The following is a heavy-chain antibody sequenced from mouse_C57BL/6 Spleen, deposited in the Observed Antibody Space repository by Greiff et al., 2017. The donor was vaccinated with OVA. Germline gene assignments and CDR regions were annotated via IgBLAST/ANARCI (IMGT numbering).Heavy chain of an antibody. CDR2: ISSGSSTI. D-gene: IGHD2-4*01. V-gene: IGHV5-17*01. Sequence: EVKLVESGGGLVKPGGSLKLSCAASGFTFSDYGMHWVRQAPEKGLEWVAYISSGSSTIYYADTVKGRFTISRDNAKNTLFLHMTSLRSEDTDMYYCARRTYDYGRYYDGWGTGTTVTVAS. J-gene: IGHJ1*03. CDR3: ARRTYDYGRYYDG. CDR1: GFTFSDYG.